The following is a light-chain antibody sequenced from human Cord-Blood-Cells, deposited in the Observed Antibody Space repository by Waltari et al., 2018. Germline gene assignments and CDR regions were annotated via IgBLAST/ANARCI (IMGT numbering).Light chain of an antibody. Sequence: QTVVTQEPSLTVSPGGPVTLTCPSSTGPATSGYYPTWSQQKPGQAPRALIYSTSNKHSWTPARFSGSLLGGKAALTLSGVQPEDEAEYYCLLYYGGAQPLWVFGGGTKLTVL. V-gene: IGLV7-43*01. CDR3: LLYYGGAQPLWV. CDR1: TGPATSGYY. CDR2: STS. J-gene: IGLJ3*02.